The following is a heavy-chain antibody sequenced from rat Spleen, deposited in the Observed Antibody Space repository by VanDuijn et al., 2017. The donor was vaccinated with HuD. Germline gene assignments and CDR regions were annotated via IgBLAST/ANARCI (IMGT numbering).Heavy chain of an antibody. CDR1: GFTFNNYW. CDR3: STGGIYNNYGFAY. V-gene: IGHV5-31*01. J-gene: IGHJ3*01. D-gene: IGHD1-10*01. Sequence: EVQLVESGGGLVQPGRSLKLSCVASGFTFNNYWMTWIRQAPGKGLEWVASISPTGAITNNRDSVKGRFTISRDNAKSTLYLQMDSLRSEDPATYYCSTGGIYNNYGFAYWGQGTLVTVSS. CDR2: ISPTGAIT.